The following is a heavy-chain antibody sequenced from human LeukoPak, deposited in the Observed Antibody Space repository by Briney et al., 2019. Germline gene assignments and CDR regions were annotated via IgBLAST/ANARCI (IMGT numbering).Heavy chain of an antibody. V-gene: IGHV3-74*01. Sequence: GGSLRLSCAASGFTFSSYWMHWVRQIPGKGLLWVSYINTDGTTTNYADTVKGRFTISRDNAKNTLYLQMNNLRAEDTGVFFCARDTALYYMDVWGKGTTVTVS. CDR2: INTDGTTT. CDR3: ARDTALYYMDV. D-gene: IGHD5-18*01. CDR1: GFTFSSYW. J-gene: IGHJ6*03.